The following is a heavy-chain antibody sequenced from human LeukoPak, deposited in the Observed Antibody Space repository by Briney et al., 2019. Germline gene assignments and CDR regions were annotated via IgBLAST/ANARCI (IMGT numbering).Heavy chain of an antibody. CDR2: INHSGST. D-gene: IGHD3-22*01. Sequence: SETLSLTCAVSGGSIIGDYWNWIWKPPGKGLELVWDINHSGSTNYNPSLKSRVTISVDTSKNQFSLKLSSVTAADTAVYYCARGDYNDGAGYLDHWGQGTLVPVSS. CDR3: ARGDYNDGAGYLDH. V-gene: IGHV4-34*01. J-gene: IGHJ5*02. CDR1: GGSIIGDY.